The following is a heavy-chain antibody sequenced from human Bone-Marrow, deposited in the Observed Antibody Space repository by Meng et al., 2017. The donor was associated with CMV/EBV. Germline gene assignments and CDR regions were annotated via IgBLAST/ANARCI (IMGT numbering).Heavy chain of an antibody. CDR1: GVSVTSGDYY. CDR2: IYYSGST. CDR3: AAWEAYYYGMDV. J-gene: IGHJ6*02. D-gene: IGHD1-26*01. V-gene: IGHV4-61*08. Sequence: GSLRLSCTVSGVSVTSGDYYWSWIRQPTGKRLEWIGYIYYSGSTNYNPSLESGVTISVDTSKNQFSLKLSSVTGADTAVYYCAAWEAYYYGMDVWGQGTTVTVSS.